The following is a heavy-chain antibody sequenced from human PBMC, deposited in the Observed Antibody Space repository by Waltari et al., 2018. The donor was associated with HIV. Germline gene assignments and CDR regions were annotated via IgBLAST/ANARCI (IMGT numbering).Heavy chain of an antibody. Sequence: EMGRPGASVRLSCRVSGFLVADHYIHWVRQGLRQRFEWMGITNAGDGDGNSAPKFQARLTLTSDLFTGTLYLDLMSLRSDDTAVYFCARAGLRGLIQDFDIWGQGTQLIVSS. CDR3: ARAGLRGLIQDFDI. J-gene: IGHJ4*02. V-gene: IGHV1-46*01. CDR1: GFLVADHY. CDR2: TNAGDGDG.